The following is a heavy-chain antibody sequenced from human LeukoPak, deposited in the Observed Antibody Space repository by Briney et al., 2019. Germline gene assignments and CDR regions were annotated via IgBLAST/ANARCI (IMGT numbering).Heavy chain of an antibody. Sequence: PSQTLSLTCTVSGDSISSGNYYWSWIRQPAGKGLEWIGRIYTSGSTNYNPSLKSRVTMSVDTSKNQFSLNLSSVTAADTAVYYWARGDWSCGYCLDFDNWGQGTLVTVSS. CDR1: GDSISSGNYY. V-gene: IGHV4-61*02. D-gene: IGHD3-3*01. CDR3: ARGDWSCGYCLDFDN. J-gene: IGHJ4*02. CDR2: IYTSGST.